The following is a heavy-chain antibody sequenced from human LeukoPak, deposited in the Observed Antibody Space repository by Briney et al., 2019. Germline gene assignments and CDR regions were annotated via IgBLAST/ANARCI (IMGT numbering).Heavy chain of an antibody. CDR2: ISSSGTTI. Sequence: PGGSLRLSCAASGFTFSSHEMNWVRQAPGKGLEWVSYISSSGTTIYYADSVKGRFTISRDNAKNSLYLQMNSLRAEDTAVYYCARDWMSSFDPWGQGTLVTVSS. J-gene: IGHJ5*02. V-gene: IGHV3-48*03. CDR3: ARDWMSSFDP. CDR1: GFTFSSHE. D-gene: IGHD2-2*03.